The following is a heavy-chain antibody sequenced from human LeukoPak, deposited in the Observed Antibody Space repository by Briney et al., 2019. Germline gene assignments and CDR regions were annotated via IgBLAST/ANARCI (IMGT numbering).Heavy chain of an antibody. CDR2: INPNSGGT. J-gene: IGHJ4*02. CDR1: GYTFTDYY. V-gene: IGHV1-2*02. CDR3: ARDGGLDY. Sequence: GASVKVSCKTSGYTFTDYYMHWLRQAPGQGLEWMGWINPNSGGTNYAQRFQGRVTMTRDTSISTAYMELSRLRSDDTAVYYCARDGGLDYWGQGTLVTVSS. D-gene: IGHD3-3*01.